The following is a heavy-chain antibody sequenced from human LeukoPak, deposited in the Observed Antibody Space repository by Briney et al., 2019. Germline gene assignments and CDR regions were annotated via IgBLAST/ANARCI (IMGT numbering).Heavy chain of an antibody. J-gene: IGHJ4*02. CDR3: AREVPTYYYDSTTPRYFDY. CDR1: GYTFTSYG. V-gene: IGHV1-18*01. CDR2: ISAYNGNT. D-gene: IGHD3-22*01. Sequence: GASVKVSCKASGYTFTSYGISWVRQAPGQGLEWMGWISAYNGNTNYAQELQGRVTMTTDTSTSTAYMELRSLRSDDTAVYYCAREVPTYYYDSTTPRYFDYWGQGTLVTVSS.